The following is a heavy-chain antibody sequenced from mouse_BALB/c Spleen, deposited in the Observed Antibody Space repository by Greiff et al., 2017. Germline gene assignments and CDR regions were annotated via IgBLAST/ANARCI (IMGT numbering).Heavy chain of an antibody. CDR2: IDPETGGT. J-gene: IGHJ1*01. CDR1: GYTFTDYE. CDR3: TRPTTATDWYFDV. Sequence: QLQQSGAELVRPGASVTLSCKASGYTFTDYEMHWVKQTPVHGLEWIGAIDPETGGTAYNQKFKGKATLTADKSSSTAYMELRSLTSEDSAVYYCTRPTTATDWYFDVWGAGTTVTVSS. D-gene: IGHD1-2*01. V-gene: IGHV1-15*01.